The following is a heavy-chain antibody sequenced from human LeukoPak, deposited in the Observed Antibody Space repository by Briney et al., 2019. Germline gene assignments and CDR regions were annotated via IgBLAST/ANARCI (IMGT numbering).Heavy chain of an antibody. Sequence: GASVKASCKASGYTFTSYDINWVRQATGQGLEWMGWMNPNSGNTGYAQKFQGRVTMTRNTSISTAYMELSSLRSEDTAVYYCARDAYDSSGHDAFDIWGQGTMVTVSS. J-gene: IGHJ3*02. CDR2: MNPNSGNT. V-gene: IGHV1-8*01. CDR3: ARDAYDSSGHDAFDI. CDR1: GYTFTSYD. D-gene: IGHD3-22*01.